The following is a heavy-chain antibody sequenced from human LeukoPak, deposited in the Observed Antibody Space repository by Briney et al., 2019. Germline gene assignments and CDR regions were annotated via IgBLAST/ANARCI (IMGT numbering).Heavy chain of an antibody. CDR1: GGSITRYY. J-gene: IGHJ6*02. Sequence: PSETLSLTCTVYGGSITRYYWTWIRQPPGKGLEWIGYIFHNGSTNYNPSLKSRLTLSLDTSKNQFSLKLNSVTAADTAVYYCARDGCSSTSCYSDYYYGMDVWGRGTTVTVSS. CDR3: ARDGCSSTSCYSDYYYGMDV. D-gene: IGHD2-2*01. CDR2: IFHNGST. V-gene: IGHV4-59*01.